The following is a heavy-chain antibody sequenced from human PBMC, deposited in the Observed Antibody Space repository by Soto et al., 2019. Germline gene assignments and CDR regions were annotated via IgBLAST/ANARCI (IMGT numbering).Heavy chain of an antibody. CDR3: ARGGYYYDSICYCH. Sequence: SVEVSYPASGRTFSSYAISWVRQAPGQGLEWMGGIIPIVGTANYAQKFQGRVTITADESTSTAYMELSSLRVEDTAVYYCARGGYYYDSICYCHWGQGPFITFPS. CDR2: IIPIVGTA. CDR1: GRTFSSYA. J-gene: IGHJ4*02. V-gene: IGHV1-69*13. D-gene: IGHD3-22*01.